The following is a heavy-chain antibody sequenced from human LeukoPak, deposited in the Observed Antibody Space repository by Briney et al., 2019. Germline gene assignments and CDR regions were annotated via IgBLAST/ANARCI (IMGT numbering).Heavy chain of an antibody. J-gene: IGHJ6*03. CDR3: ARDTSPPVAYYYYMDV. V-gene: IGHV4-4*07. CDR2: IYTSGST. CDR1: GFTFNSHA. Sequence: GSLRLSRAASGFTFNSHAMSWIRQPAGKGLEWIGRIYTSGSTNYNPPLKSRVTMSVDTSKNQFSLKLSSVTAADTAVYYCARDTSPPVAYYYYMDVWGKGTTVTVSS. D-gene: IGHD2-15*01.